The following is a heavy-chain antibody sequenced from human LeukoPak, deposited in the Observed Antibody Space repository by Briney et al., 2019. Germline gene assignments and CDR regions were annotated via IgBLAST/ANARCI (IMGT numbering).Heavy chain of an antibody. Sequence: SETLSLTCTVSGGSISSYYWSWIRQPPGKGLEWIGYIYYSGSTNYNPSLKSRVTISVDTSKNQFSLKLSSVTAADTAVYYCARRGTGPEYYYYGMDVWGQGTTVTVSS. V-gene: IGHV4-59*08. J-gene: IGHJ6*02. CDR2: IYYSGST. D-gene: IGHD3/OR15-3a*01. CDR1: GGSISSYY. CDR3: ARRGTGPEYYYYGMDV.